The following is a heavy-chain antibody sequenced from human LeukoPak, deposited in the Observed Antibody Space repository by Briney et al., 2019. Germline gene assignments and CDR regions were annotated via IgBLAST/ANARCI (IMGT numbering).Heavy chain of an antibody. CDR2: ISSSSSYI. CDR3: ARGSGYYYDSSGYRGGSDY. Sequence: KSGGSLRLSCAASGFTVSSNYMSWVRQAPGKGLEWVSSISSSSSYIYYADSVKGRFTISRDNAKNSLYLQMNSLRAEDTAVYYCARGSGYYYDSSGYRGGSDYWGQGTLVTVSS. D-gene: IGHD3-22*01. V-gene: IGHV3-21*01. J-gene: IGHJ4*02. CDR1: GFTVSSNY.